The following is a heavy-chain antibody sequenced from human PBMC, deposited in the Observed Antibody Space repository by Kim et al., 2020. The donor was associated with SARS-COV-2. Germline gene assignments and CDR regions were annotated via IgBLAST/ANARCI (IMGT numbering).Heavy chain of an antibody. CDR1: GFTFSDYG. Sequence: GGSLRLSCVASGFTFSDYGMHWVRQAPGKGLEWVALISYDGNNEYYADSVKGRFTISRDNSKNTLYLQINSPGSEDTAVYYCAKVGDYWGQGTLVTVYS. CDR2: ISYDGNNE. D-gene: IGHD3-3*01. CDR3: AKVGDY. J-gene: IGHJ4*02. V-gene: IGHV3-30*18.